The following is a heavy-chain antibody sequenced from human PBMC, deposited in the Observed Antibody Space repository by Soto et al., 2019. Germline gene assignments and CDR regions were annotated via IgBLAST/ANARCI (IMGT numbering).Heavy chain of an antibody. D-gene: IGHD1-26*01. V-gene: IGHV1-69*06. CDR1: GSTFNNFA. CDR3: ARAINRWEVNYYFDF. Sequence: QVVLLQSGAEVKEPGSSVRVSCQVSGSTFNNFAFSWVRQAPGHGPEWMGGIVVDSNTAEYSQRFQDRVTITADTSTETLYMELGSLTFEDTAVYYCARAINRWEVNYYFDFWGQGTLVTVSS. CDR2: IVVDSNTA. J-gene: IGHJ4*02.